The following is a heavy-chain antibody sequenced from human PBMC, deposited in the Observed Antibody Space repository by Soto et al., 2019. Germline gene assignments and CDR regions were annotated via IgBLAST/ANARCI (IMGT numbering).Heavy chain of an antibody. D-gene: IGHD2-2*02. CDR2: INPNSGGT. J-gene: IGHJ6*02. CDR3: AREIRIPKPYYYYYGMDV. Sequence: ASVKVSCKASGYTFTGYYMHWVRQAPGQGLEWMGWINPNSGGTNYAQKFQGRVTMTRDTSISTAYMKLSRLRSDDTAVYYCAREIRIPKPYYYYYGMDVWGQGTTVTVSS. V-gene: IGHV1-2*02. CDR1: GYTFTGYY.